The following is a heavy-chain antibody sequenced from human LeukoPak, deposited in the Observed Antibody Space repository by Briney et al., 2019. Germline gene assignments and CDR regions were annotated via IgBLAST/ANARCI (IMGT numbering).Heavy chain of an antibody. CDR2: IWYDGSNK. CDR1: GFTFSSYG. J-gene: IGHJ4*02. V-gene: IGHV3-33*06. CDR3: AKGRGYSGYDFPDY. D-gene: IGHD5-12*01. Sequence: GGSLRLSCAASGFTFSSYGMHWVRQAPGKGLEWVAVIWYDGSNKYYADSVKGRFTISRDNSKNTLYLQMNSLRAEDTAVYYCAKGRGYSGYDFPDYWGQGTLVTVSS.